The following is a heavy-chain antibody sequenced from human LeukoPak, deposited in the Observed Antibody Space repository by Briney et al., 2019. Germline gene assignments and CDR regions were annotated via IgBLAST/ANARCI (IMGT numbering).Heavy chain of an antibody. J-gene: IGHJ4*02. CDR3: VALGAARPLIYFDY. D-gene: IGHD6-6*01. Sequence: SETLSLTCTVSGGSISNDNWCWIRQPPGKGLAWIGYVYYSGSTNYNHSLKSRVTISVDTSKNQLSLKLCSVTAAATAVSYCVALGAARPLIYFDYWGQGTLVTVSS. CDR1: GGSISNDN. V-gene: IGHV4-59*01. CDR2: VYYSGST.